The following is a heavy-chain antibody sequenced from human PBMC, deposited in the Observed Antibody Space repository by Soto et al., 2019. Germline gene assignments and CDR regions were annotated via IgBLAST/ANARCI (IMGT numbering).Heavy chain of an antibody. CDR2: ISGSGGST. V-gene: IGHV3-23*01. CDR1: GFTFSSYA. CDR3: AKGGADSPRTEYFQH. D-gene: IGHD2-21*02. Sequence: EVQLLESGGGLVQPGGSLRLSCAASGFTFSSYAMSWVRQAPGKGLEWVSAISGSGGSTYYADSVKGRFTISRDNSKNTLYLQMNSLRAEDRAVYYCAKGGADSPRTEYFQHWGQGTLVTVSS. J-gene: IGHJ1*01.